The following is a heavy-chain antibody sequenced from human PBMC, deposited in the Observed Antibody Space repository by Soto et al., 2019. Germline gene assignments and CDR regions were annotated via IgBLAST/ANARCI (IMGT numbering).Heavy chain of an antibody. Sequence: GGSLRLSCAVSGFTFSRYSMSWVRQPPGKLLEWVAAMSASGGSTYYADSVKGQFTISRDTSKTTLYPQMNSLRAGATAVYYCAKEGSYSGSYPFDYWGQGTLVTVSS. D-gene: IGHD1-26*01. CDR3: AKEGSYSGSYPFDY. CDR2: MSASGGST. CDR1: GFTFSRYS. V-gene: IGHV3-23*01. J-gene: IGHJ4*02.